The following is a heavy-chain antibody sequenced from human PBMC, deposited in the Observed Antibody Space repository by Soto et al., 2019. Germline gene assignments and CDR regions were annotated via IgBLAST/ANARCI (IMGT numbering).Heavy chain of an antibody. J-gene: IGHJ4*02. CDR1: GGSISGSSYY. CDR2: TYFTGTT. V-gene: IGHV4-61*01. CDR3: AREGRRISMIRGFES. Sequence: QVQLQESGPGLMKPSETLSLTCTVSGGSISGSSYYWTWIRQPPGQGLEWIGYTYFTGTTDYNPSLKSRVTISADPSKNQFSLTLTSVTAADTAVYYCAREGRRISMIRGFESWGQGILVTVSS. D-gene: IGHD3-10*01.